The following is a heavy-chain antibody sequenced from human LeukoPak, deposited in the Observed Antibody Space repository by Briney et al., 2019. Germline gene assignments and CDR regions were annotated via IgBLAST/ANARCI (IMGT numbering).Heavy chain of an antibody. CDR2: IYPGDSDT. CDR3: ARRRSGSYFYYYGMDV. J-gene: IGHJ6*02. D-gene: IGHD1-26*01. V-gene: IGHV5-51*01. Sequence: GESLKISCKGSGYSFTSYWIGWVRQMPGKGLECMGLIYPGDSDTRYNPSFQGRVTISADKSISTAYLQWSSLKASDTAMYYCARRRSGSYFYYYGMDVWGQGTTVTVSS. CDR1: GYSFTSYW.